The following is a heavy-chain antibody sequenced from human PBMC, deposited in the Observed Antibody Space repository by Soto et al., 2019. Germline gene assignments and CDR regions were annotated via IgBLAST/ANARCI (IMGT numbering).Heavy chain of an antibody. J-gene: IGHJ6*04. CDR2: ISYYGSNK. CDR3: AKGLVGGYKVLSGREV. Sequence: GGPLRLSCAASGFPFRSYGMHWVRQDPGKGLEWVAVISYYGSNKYYADSVKGRFTISRDNSKNTLYLQMNSLRAEDTAVYYCAKGLVGGYKVLSGREVWGKGTTVIVSS. D-gene: IGHD3-16*01. V-gene: IGHV3-30*18. CDR1: GFPFRSYG.